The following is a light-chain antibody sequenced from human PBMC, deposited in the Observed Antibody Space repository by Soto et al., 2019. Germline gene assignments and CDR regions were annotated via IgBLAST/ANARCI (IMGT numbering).Light chain of an antibody. CDR1: QSASSN. J-gene: IGKJ3*01. CDR2: GES. Sequence: EIVMTQSPATLSVSPGEGATLSCRASQSASSNLAWYQQKPGQAPRLLIYGESTRATGIPARFSGSGSGTEFTFAFRSRQSEDSALYYCQHYSSWPTFGPGTKVDIK. V-gene: IGKV3-15*01. CDR3: QHYSSWPT.